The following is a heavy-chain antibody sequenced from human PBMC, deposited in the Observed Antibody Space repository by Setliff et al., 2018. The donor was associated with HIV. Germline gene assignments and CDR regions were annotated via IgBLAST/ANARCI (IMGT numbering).Heavy chain of an antibody. CDR1: GGSISSGGYY. CDR3: ARYCSGGSCPDY. Sequence: SETLSLTCTVSGGSISSGGYYWTWIRQHPGKGLEWIGHISYSGSTYYNPSLKSRVTISVDTSENQFSLKLSSVTAADTAVYYCARYCSGGSCPDYWGQGTLVTVSS. CDR2: ISYSGST. J-gene: IGHJ4*02. D-gene: IGHD2-15*01. V-gene: IGHV4-31*03.